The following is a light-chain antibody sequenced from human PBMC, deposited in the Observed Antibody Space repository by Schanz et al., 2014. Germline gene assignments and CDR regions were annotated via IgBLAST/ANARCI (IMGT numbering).Light chain of an antibody. J-gene: IGKJ5*01. V-gene: IGKV3-20*01. CDR1: QSVSSY. CDR3: QQSGSSPIT. Sequence: EIVLTQSPATLSLSPGETATLSCRASQSVSSYLAWYQQKPGQAHRLLIYDASNRATGIPDRFSGSGSGTDFTLTISRLEPEDFAVYYCQQSGSSPITFGQGTRLEIK. CDR2: DAS.